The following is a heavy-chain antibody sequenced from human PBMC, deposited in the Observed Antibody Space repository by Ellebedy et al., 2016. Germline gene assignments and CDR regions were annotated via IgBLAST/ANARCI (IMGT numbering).Heavy chain of an antibody. J-gene: IGHJ6*02. CDR3: AREWMRGMDV. CDR2: INSDGSTT. Sequence: GESLKISXAASGFTFSSYWMHWVRQAPGKGLVWVALINSDGSTTSYADSVKGRFTISRDNAKNTLYLQMNSLRAEDTAVYYCAREWMRGMDVWGQGTTVTVSS. D-gene: IGHD2-2*03. CDR1: GFTFSSYW. V-gene: IGHV3-74*01.